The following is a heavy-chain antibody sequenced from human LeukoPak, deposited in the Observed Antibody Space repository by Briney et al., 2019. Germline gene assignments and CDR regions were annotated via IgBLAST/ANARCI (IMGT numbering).Heavy chain of an antibody. Sequence: PGGSLRLSCAASGFTFSSYAMSWVRQAPGRGLEWVSAVSGGGGSTYYADSVKGRFTISRDNSKNTLSLQMNGLRAEDTAVYYCARRGTGTDALDIWGQGRLVTVSS. CDR1: GFTFSSYA. D-gene: IGHD3-16*01. CDR2: VSGGGGST. J-gene: IGHJ3*02. V-gene: IGHV3-23*01. CDR3: ARRGTGTDALDI.